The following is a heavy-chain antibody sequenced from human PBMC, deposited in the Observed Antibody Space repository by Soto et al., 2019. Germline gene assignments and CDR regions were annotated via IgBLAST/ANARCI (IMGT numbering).Heavy chain of an antibody. CDR1: GGSISSYY. D-gene: IGHD1-1*01. Sequence: QVQLQESGPGLVKPSETLSLTCTVSGGSISSYYWSWIRQPPGKGLEWIGYIYNSGSTNYNPSLKSRVTISVDTSKNQFSLKLSSVPAADTAVYYCARAGGFYYGMDVWGQGTTVTVSS. J-gene: IGHJ6*02. CDR3: ARAGGFYYGMDV. V-gene: IGHV4-59*01. CDR2: IYNSGST.